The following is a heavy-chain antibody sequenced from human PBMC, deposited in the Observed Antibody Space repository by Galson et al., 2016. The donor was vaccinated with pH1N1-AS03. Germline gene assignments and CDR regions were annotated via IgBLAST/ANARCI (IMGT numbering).Heavy chain of an antibody. CDR1: GDSFPGYY. V-gene: IGHV4-34*01. CDR2: IIHGGRT. J-gene: IGHJ5*02. Sequence: SETLSLTCHVHGDSFPGYYWTWLRQSPGKGPEWIGEIIHGGRTTYSPSLKSRATIFLDTSKNKFSLNLTAVTAADTAIYYCSRGKKRGSSDTAVWFDPWGQGALVSVSS. CDR3: SRGKKRGSSDTAVWFDP. D-gene: IGHD2-21*02.